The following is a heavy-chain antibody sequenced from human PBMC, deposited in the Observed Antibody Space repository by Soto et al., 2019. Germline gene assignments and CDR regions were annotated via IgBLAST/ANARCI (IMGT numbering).Heavy chain of an antibody. Sequence: SETLSLTCAVYGGSFSGYYWSWIRQPPGKGLEWIGEINHSGSTNYNPSLKSRVTISVDTSKNQFSLKLRSLRSDDTAVYYCARDAAIGQLVGESDWFDPWGQGTLVNVSS. J-gene: IGHJ5*02. CDR2: INHSGST. D-gene: IGHD6-6*01. V-gene: IGHV4-34*01. CDR3: ARDAAIGQLVGESDWFDP. CDR1: GGSFSGYY.